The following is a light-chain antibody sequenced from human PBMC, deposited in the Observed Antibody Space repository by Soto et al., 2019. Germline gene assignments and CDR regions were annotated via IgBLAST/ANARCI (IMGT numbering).Light chain of an antibody. CDR2: GDG. V-gene: IGLV3-9*01. Sequence: SYELTQPLSVSVALGQTARITCGGDKIGRKLVHWYQQRPGQAPVVVIYGDGNRPSAIPERFSGSNSDNTATLTISRAQAGAEADYYCQVWDSSTFVVFGGGTKLTV. J-gene: IGLJ2*01. CDR3: QVWDSSTFVV. CDR1: KIGRKL.